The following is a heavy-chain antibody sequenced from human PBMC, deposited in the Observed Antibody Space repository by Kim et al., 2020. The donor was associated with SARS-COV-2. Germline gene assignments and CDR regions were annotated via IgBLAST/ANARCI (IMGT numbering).Heavy chain of an antibody. CDR3: SKRAYRSGWWYFDY. D-gene: IGHD6-19*01. Sequence: GGSLRLSCAASGFTFSSYWMHWVRQAPGKGLVWVSRINSDGSTISYADSVKGRFTISRDNAKNTLYLQMNSLRAEDTAVYYCSKRAYRSGWWYFDYWGQG. CDR1: GFTFSSYW. J-gene: IGHJ4*02. V-gene: IGHV3-74*01. CDR2: INSDGSTI.